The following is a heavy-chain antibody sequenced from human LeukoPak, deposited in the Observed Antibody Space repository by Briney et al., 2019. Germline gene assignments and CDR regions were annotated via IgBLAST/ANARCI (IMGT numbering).Heavy chain of an antibody. CDR1: GFTFSSYA. CDR2: ISGSGGST. Sequence: PGGSLRLSCAASGFTFSSYAMSWVRQAPGKGLEWVSAISGSGGSTYYADSVKGRFTISRDNSKNTLYLQMNSLRAEATAVYYCAKGRGVINWFDPWGQGTLVTVSS. D-gene: IGHD3-10*01. CDR3: AKGRGVINWFDP. V-gene: IGHV3-23*01. J-gene: IGHJ5*02.